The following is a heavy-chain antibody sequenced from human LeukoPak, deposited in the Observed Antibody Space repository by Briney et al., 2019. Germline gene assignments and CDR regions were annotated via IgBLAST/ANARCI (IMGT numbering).Heavy chain of an antibody. V-gene: IGHV1-2*02. J-gene: IGHJ4*02. CDR1: GYTFTGYY. CDR3: ARGEYSYGYHY. Sequence: ASVKVSCKASGYTFTGYYMHWVRQAPGQGLEWMGWINPNSGCTNYAQKFQGRVTMTSDTSISTAYMELSRLRSDDTAVYYCARGEYSYGYHYWGQGTLVTVSS. CDR2: INPNSGCT. D-gene: IGHD5-18*01.